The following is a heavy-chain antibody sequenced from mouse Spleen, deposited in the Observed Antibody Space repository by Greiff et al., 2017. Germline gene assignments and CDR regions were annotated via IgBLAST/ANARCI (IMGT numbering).Heavy chain of an antibody. J-gene: IGHJ4*01. D-gene: IGHD2-10*02. CDR3: ARQPYGNFSYYAMDY. CDR2: ISSGGSYT. CDR1: GFTFSSYG. V-gene: IGHV5-6*01. Sequence: EVQGVESGGDLVKPGGSLKLSCAASGFTFSSYGMSWVRQTPDKRLEWVATISSGGSYTYYPDSVKGRFTISRDNAKNTLYLQMSSLKSEDTAMYYCARQPYGNFSYYAMDYWGQGTSVTVSS.